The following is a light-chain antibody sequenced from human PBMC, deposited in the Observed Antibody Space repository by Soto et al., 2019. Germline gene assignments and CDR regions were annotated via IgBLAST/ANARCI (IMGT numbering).Light chain of an antibody. CDR3: QQYNDYSTWT. V-gene: IGKV1-5*01. J-gene: IGKJ1*01. CDR1: ESISRW. Sequence: DIQMTQSPSTLSASVVDRVTITCRASESISRWVAWYQQKPGKAPKVLIWDASSLQRGVPSRFSGSGSGTEFTLTISSLQPDDFATYYCQQYNDYSTWTFGQGTKVEIK. CDR2: DAS.